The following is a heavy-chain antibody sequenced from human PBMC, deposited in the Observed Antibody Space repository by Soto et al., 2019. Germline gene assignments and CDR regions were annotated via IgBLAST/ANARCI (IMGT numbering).Heavy chain of an antibody. V-gene: IGHV3-74*01. D-gene: IGHD5-18*01. J-gene: IGHJ4*02. CDR3: AKSGVYTFGFSY. Sequence: EVQLVESGGGLVQPGGSLRLSCAVSGFTFSSFWMHWVRQAPGEGLVWVSRINTDGSSTSYADSVKGRFTISRDKAKNKLYLQMNGLGVEDTGMYYCAKSGVYTFGFSYSGQGNLVTVSS. CDR2: INTDGSST. CDR1: GFTFSSFW.